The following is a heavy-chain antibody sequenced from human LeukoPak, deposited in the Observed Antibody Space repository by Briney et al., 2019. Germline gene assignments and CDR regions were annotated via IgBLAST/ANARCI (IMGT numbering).Heavy chain of an antibody. J-gene: IGHJ4*02. CDR3: ARVSRVLWFGEL. D-gene: IGHD3-10*01. V-gene: IGHV3-66*01. Sequence: GGSLRLSCAASGFTFSDYYMSWIRQAPGKGLEWVSVIYSGGSTYYADSVKGRFTISRDNSKNTLYLQMNSLRAEDTAVYYCARVSRVLWFGELWGQGTLVTVSS. CDR2: IYSGGST. CDR1: GFTFSDYY.